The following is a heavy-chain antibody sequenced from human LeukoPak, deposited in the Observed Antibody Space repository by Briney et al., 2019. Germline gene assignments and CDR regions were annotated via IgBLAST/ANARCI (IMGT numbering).Heavy chain of an antibody. Sequence: ASVKVSCKASGYTFTSYGISWVRQAPGQGLEGMGWISAYNGNTNYAQKLQGGVTMTTDTSTSTAYMELRSLRSDDTAVYYCARVFGELLYLGFRQNYYFDYWGQGTLVTVSS. CDR1: GYTFTSYG. CDR3: ARVFGELLYLGFRQNYYFDY. J-gene: IGHJ4*02. D-gene: IGHD3-10*02. V-gene: IGHV1-18*01. CDR2: ISAYNGNT.